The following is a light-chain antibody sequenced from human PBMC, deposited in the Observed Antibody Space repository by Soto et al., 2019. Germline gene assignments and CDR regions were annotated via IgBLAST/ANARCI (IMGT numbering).Light chain of an antibody. CDR1: QTVSSY. V-gene: IGKV3-20*01. CDR2: GAS. Sequence: IVLTQSPGTLSLSPGERATLSCRASQTVSSYLTWYQQRPGQAPRLLIYGASKRATGIPDRFSGSGSGTDFTLTISRLEPEDFALYYCQQYGTSPITFGQGTRLEIK. CDR3: QQYGTSPIT. J-gene: IGKJ5*01.